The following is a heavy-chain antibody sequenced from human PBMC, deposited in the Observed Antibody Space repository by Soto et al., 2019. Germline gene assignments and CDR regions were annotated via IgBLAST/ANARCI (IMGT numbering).Heavy chain of an antibody. CDR3: ARDTERGSHWSFDY. J-gene: IGHJ4*02. CDR1: GFTVSSNY. Sequence: PGGSLRLSCAVSGFTVSSNYMSWVRQAPGKGLERVSIIYSGGNTYYADSVKGRFTISRDNSKNTLYLQMNSLRAEDTAVYYCARDTERGSHWSFDYWGQGTLVSVSS. V-gene: IGHV3-53*01. D-gene: IGHD3-10*01. CDR2: IYSGGNT.